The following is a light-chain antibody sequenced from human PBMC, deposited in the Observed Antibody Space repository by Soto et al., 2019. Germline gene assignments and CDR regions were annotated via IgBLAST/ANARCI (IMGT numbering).Light chain of an antibody. CDR2: DVT. Sequence: QSALTRPRSVSGSPGQSVTLSCTGTSSDVGGYDFVSWYQQYPGKAPKLIIYDVTKRTSGVPDRFSGSKSGNSASLTISGLQAEDEADHYCSSYAGSYILGVFGGGTKLTVL. CDR3: SSYAGSYILGV. J-gene: IGLJ3*02. V-gene: IGLV2-11*01. CDR1: SSDVGGYDF.